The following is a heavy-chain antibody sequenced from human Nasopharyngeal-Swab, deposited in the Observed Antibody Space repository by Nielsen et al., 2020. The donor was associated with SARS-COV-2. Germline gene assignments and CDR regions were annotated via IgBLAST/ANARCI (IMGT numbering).Heavy chain of an antibody. CDR3: ARGGGSSSWVDY. D-gene: IGHD6-13*01. V-gene: IGHV4-59*01. CDR2: IYYSGST. J-gene: IGHJ4*02. Sequence: WIRQPPGKGLEWIGYIYYSGSTNYNPSLKSRVTISVDTSKNQFSLKLSSVPAGDTAVYYCARGGGSSSWVDYWGQGTLVTVSS.